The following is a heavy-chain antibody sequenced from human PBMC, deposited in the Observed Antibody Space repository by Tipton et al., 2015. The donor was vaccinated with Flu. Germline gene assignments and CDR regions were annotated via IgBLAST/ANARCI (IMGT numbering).Heavy chain of an antibody. Sequence: TLSLTCTVSGGSISDYYWSWIRQPPGKGLVWIAYSSGSSGHTNYNPSLKSRGTTSVDTSKNQFSLKLSSVTAADTAVYFCAREGRNSGGLDYWGQGTLVTVSS. J-gene: IGHJ4*02. CDR1: GGSISDYY. CDR2: SSGSSGHT. D-gene: IGHD1-26*01. CDR3: AREGRNSGGLDY. V-gene: IGHV4-59*12.